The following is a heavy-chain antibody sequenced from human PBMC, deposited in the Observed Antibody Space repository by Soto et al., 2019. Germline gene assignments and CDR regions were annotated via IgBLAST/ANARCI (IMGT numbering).Heavy chain of an antibody. CDR2: INPNSGGT. CDR1: LYTFTVYY. V-gene: IGHV1-2*02. Sequence: ASVKVSCKASLYTFTVYYMHCVRQAPGQGLEWMGWINPNSGGTNYAQKFQGRVTMTRDASISTAYMELRSLRSDDTAVYYCARATLTTIVVPKDFDIWGQGTMVTVSS. D-gene: IGHD3-22*01. CDR3: ARATLTTIVVPKDFDI. J-gene: IGHJ3*02.